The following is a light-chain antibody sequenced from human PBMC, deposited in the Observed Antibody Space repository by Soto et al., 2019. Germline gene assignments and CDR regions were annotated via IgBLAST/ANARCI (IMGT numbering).Light chain of an antibody. CDR3: QQYYTYAT. J-gene: IGKJ5*01. CDR1: QSISSW. Sequence: DIPMTQSPSTLSASVVDRITITCRASQSISSWLAWYQQKPGKATKLLIYKASSLEGGVPSRFSGSGSGTEFTLTIRSLPPDDFATYFCQQYYTYATFGHGTRLEIK. V-gene: IGKV1-5*03. CDR2: KAS.